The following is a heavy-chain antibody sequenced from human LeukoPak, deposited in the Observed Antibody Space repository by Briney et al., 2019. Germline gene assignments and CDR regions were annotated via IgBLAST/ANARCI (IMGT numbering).Heavy chain of an antibody. CDR3: ARMSITMIVVVRDFDY. V-gene: IGHV1-18*01. J-gene: IGHJ4*02. Sequence: GASVKVSCKASGYTFTSYGISWVRQAPGQGLEWMGWISAYNGNTTYAQKLQGRVTMTTDTSTSTAYMELRSLRSDDTAVYYCARMSITMIVVVRDFDYWGQGTLVTVSS. CDR1: GYTFTSYG. CDR2: ISAYNGNT. D-gene: IGHD3-22*01.